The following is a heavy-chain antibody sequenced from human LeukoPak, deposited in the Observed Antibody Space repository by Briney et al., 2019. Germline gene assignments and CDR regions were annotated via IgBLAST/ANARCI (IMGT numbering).Heavy chain of an antibody. J-gene: IGHJ4*02. CDR1: GFTFSSYA. D-gene: IGHD6-19*01. CDR2: ISYDGSNK. Sequence: GGYLRRSCAASGFTFSSYAMHWVRQAPGQGLEWVAVISYDGSNKCYADSVKGRFTISRDNSKNTLYLQMNSLRAEDTAVYYCARDVAVAGTGELGFDYWGQGTLVTVSS. V-gene: IGHV3-30*04. CDR3: ARDVAVAGTGELGFDY.